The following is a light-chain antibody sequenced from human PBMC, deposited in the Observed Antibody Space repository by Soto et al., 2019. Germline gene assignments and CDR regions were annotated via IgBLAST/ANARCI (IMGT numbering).Light chain of an antibody. Sequence: DVVMTQSPVSLSVTLGQPASISCRSSQSLVYSDGNTYLHWFQQRPGKAPKLLIYDASSLESGVPSRVSGSGSGTEFTLTISSLQPDDFATYYCQQYNTFWTFGPGTKVDIK. CDR3: QQYNTFWT. V-gene: IGKV2D-30*01. J-gene: IGKJ1*01. CDR2: DAS. CDR1: QSLVYSDGNTY.